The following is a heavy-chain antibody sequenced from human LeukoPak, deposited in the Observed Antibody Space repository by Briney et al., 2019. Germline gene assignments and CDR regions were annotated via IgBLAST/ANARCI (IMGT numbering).Heavy chain of an antibody. J-gene: IGHJ4*02. V-gene: IGHV4-34*01. CDR3: ARARGEYGSGSYRFLTARYYFDY. CDR1: GGSFSGYY. D-gene: IGHD3-10*01. Sequence: SETLSLTCAVYGGSFSGYYWSWIRQPPGKGLEWIGEINHSGSTNYNPSLKSRVTISVDTSKNQFSLKLSSVTAADTAVYYCARARGEYGSGSYRFLTARYYFDYWGQGTLVTVSS. CDR2: INHSGST.